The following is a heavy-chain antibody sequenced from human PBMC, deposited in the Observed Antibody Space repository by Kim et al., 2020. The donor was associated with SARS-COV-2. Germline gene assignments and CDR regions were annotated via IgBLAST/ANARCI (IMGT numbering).Heavy chain of an antibody. V-gene: IGHV3-74*01. CDR2: ST. D-gene: IGHD3-16*01. CDR3: TKGGLAHFDY. Sequence: STTYAESVEGRVTISRDDAKSTLYLQMDSLRAGETAVYYCTKGGLAHFDYWGQGTLVSVSS. J-gene: IGHJ4*01.